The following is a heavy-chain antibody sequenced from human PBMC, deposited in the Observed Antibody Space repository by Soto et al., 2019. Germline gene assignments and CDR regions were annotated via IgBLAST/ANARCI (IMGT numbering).Heavy chain of an antibody. Sequence: SETLSLTCAVYGGSFSGYYWSWIRQPPGKGLEWIGEINHSGSTNYNPSLKSRVTISVDTSKNQFSLKLSSVTAADTAVYYCARGLRRNWFDPRGKGTLVTVSS. V-gene: IGHV4-34*01. CDR3: ARGLRRNWFDP. CDR1: GGSFSGYY. D-gene: IGHD4-17*01. J-gene: IGHJ5*02. CDR2: INHSGST.